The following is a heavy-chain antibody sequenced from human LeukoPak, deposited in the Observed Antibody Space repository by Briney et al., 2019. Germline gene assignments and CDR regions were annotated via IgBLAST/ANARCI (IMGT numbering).Heavy chain of an antibody. CDR1: GGSISRSSYY. Sequence: SETLSLTCSVSGGSISRSSYYWGWIRQPPGKGLEWIGSIYYSGSTYYNPSLKSRVTISVDTSKNQFSLKLSSVTAADTAVYYCARHGYIWGEKREIDYWGQGTLVTVSS. D-gene: IGHD3-16*01. CDR3: ARHGYIWGEKREIDY. J-gene: IGHJ4*02. V-gene: IGHV4-39*01. CDR2: IYYSGST.